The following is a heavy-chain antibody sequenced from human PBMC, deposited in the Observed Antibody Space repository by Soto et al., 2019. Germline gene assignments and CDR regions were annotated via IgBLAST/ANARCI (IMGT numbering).Heavy chain of an antibody. CDR3: AREGVERFLEWSSYYYGMDV. CDR2: ISAYNGNT. CDR1: GYTFTSYG. J-gene: IGHJ6*02. Sequence: GASVKVSCKASGYTFTSYGISWVRQAPGQGLEWMGWISAYNGNTNYAQKLQGRVTMTTDTSTSTAYMELRSLRSDDTAVYYCAREGVERFLEWSSYYYGMDVWGQGTTVTVSS. D-gene: IGHD3-3*01. V-gene: IGHV1-18*01.